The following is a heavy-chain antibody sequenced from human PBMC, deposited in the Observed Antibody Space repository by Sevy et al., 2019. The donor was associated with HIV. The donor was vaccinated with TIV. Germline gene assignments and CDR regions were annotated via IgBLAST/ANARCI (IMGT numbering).Heavy chain of an antibody. J-gene: IGHJ4*02. CDR1: GYSFTSHW. D-gene: IGHD3-22*01. CDR3: ATSRSGNFDSSGYYIY. CDR2: VYPDDSNT. Sequence: GESLKISCKGSGYSFTSHWIGWVRHMPGKGLEWMGIVYPDDSNTRYSPSFQGQVTFSADKSISTAYLQWSSLKASDTAIYYCATSRSGNFDSSGYYIYWGQGTLVTVSS. V-gene: IGHV5-51*01.